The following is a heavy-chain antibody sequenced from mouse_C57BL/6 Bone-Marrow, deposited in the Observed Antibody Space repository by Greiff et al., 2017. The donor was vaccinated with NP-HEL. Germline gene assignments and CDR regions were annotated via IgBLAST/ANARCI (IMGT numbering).Heavy chain of an antibody. Sequence: EVKVVESGGDLVKPGGSLKLSCAASGFTFSSYGMSWVRQTPDKRLEWVATISSGGSYTYYPDSVKGRFTISRDNAKNTLYLQMSSLKSEDTAMYYCARQAKSGWLLRGFAYWGQGTLVTVSA. CDR3: ARQAKSGWLLRGFAY. J-gene: IGHJ3*01. D-gene: IGHD2-3*01. V-gene: IGHV5-6*01. CDR1: GFTFSSYG. CDR2: ISSGGSYT.